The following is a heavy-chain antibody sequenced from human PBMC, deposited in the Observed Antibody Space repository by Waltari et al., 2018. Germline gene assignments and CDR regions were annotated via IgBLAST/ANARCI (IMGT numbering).Heavy chain of an antibody. V-gene: IGHV7-4-1*01. J-gene: IGHJ1*01. Sequence: VQLVHSGSELKKPGASVKVHCKTSGYTFSDFGINWVREVPGHGLEWMGWINTETGKPTYAQAFTGRSVFSVDAAVSTAYLQIDNLDSKDTAVYFCARDQGGASSRWGQGTPVFVSS. CDR2: INTETGKP. CDR1: GYTFSDFG. CDR3: ARDQGGASSR. D-gene: IGHD2-2*01.